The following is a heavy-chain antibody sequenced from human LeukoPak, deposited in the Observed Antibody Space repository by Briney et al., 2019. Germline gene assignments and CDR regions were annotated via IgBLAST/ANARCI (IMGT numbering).Heavy chain of an antibody. Sequence: PSETLSLTCTVSGGSISSYYWSWIRQPPGKGLEWIGYIYYSGSTNYNPSLKSRVTISVDTSANQFSLQLNSVTAADTAVYYCVRHDGRGGATMGAFDSWGQGSLVTVSS. CDR3: VRHDGRGGATMGAFDS. J-gene: IGHJ5*01. D-gene: IGHD5-12*01. CDR2: IYYSGST. V-gene: IGHV4-59*08. CDR1: GGSISSYY.